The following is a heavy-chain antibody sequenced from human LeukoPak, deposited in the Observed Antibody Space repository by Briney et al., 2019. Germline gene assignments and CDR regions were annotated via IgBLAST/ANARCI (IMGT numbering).Heavy chain of an antibody. Sequence: ASVKVSCKASGYTFTSYGISWVRQAPGQGLEWMGWISAYNGNTHYAQKLQGRVTMTTDTSTSTVYMELRSLRSDDTAVYYCARGSPPRRNYDSRGYYSYYFDYWGRGTLVTASS. CDR2: ISAYNGNT. J-gene: IGHJ4*02. CDR1: GYTFTSYG. CDR3: ARGSPPRRNYDSRGYYSYYFDY. D-gene: IGHD3-22*01. V-gene: IGHV1-18*01.